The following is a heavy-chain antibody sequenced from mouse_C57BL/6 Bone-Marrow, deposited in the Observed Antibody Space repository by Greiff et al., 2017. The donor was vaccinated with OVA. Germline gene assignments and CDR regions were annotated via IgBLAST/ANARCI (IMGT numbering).Heavy chain of an antibody. CDR3: ANWDVWYFDV. Sequence: QVQLQQPGAELVRPGTSVKLSCKASGYTFTSYWMHWVKQRPGQGLEWIGVIDPSDSYTNYTQKFKGKATLTVDTSSSTAYMQLSSLTSEDSADYYCANWDVWYFDVWGTGTTVTVSS. V-gene: IGHV1-59*01. J-gene: IGHJ1*03. D-gene: IGHD4-1*01. CDR2: IDPSDSYT. CDR1: GYTFTSYW.